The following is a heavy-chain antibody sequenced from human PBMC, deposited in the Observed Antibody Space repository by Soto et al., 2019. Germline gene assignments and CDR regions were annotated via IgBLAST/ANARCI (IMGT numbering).Heavy chain of an antibody. J-gene: IGHJ6*02. D-gene: IGHD2-2*02. V-gene: IGHV3-21*01. CDR2: ISSRSDI. CDR3: AREYTAWPLAYGLDV. Sequence: PVGSLRLSCVGSGFTFSNFSINWVRQAPGKGLEWVSSISSRSDIYYADSLKGRFTISRDNAKNSVSLQMNSLRAEDTAVYYCAREYTAWPLAYGLDVWGQGTTATVSS. CDR1: GFTFSNFS.